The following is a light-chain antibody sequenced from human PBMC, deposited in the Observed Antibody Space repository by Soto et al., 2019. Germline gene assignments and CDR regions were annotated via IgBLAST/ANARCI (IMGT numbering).Light chain of an antibody. Sequence: QSALTQPASVSGSPGQPITISCTGTSSDVGDYNYVSWYQQHPGKAPKLMIYDVSNRPSGVSNRFSGSKSGNTASLTISGLQAEDEADYYCSSYTRSSTPLYVVFGGGTKLTVL. CDR3: SSYTRSSTPLYVV. CDR1: SSDVGDYNY. V-gene: IGLV2-14*01. CDR2: DVS. J-gene: IGLJ2*01.